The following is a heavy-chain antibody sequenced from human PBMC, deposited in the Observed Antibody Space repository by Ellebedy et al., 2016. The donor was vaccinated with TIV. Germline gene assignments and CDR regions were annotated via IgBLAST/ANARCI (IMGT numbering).Heavy chain of an antibody. J-gene: IGHJ4*02. D-gene: IGHD2-8*01. CDR1: GYSFTDYW. Sequence: GESLKISXKASGYSFTDYWITWVRQKPGKGLEWMGRIDPSDSSSHYNPSFEGHVTISADKPINTAYLQWSSLKASDTAMYYCARHGLGSLESWGQGTLVTVSS. CDR2: IDPSDSSS. V-gene: IGHV5-10-1*01. CDR3: ARHGLGSLES.